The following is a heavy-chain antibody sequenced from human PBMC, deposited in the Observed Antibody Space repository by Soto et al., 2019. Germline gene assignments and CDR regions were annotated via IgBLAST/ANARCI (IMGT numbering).Heavy chain of an antibody. CDR3: ARMGGSGSYYYYGMDV. D-gene: IGHD3-10*01. Sequence: GSLRLSCAASGFTFSSYWMSWVRQAPGKGLEWVANIKQDGSEKYYVDSVKGRFTISRDNAKNSLYLQMNSLRAEDTAVYYCARMGGSGSYYYYGMDVWGQGTTVTVSS. J-gene: IGHJ6*02. CDR1: GFTFSSYW. V-gene: IGHV3-7*01. CDR2: IKQDGSEK.